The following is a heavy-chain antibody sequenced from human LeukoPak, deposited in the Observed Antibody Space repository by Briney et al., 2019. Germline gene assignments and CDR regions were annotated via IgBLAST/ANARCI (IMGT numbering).Heavy chain of an antibody. Sequence: ASETLSLICTVSGGSISSYYWSWIRQPAGKGLEWIGRIYTSGSTNYNPSLKSRVTISVDTSKNQFSLKLSSVTAADTAVYYCARMSGVVVAGTSWFDPWGQGTLVTVSS. J-gene: IGHJ5*02. V-gene: IGHV4-4*07. CDR3: ARMSGVVVAGTSWFDP. CDR1: GGSISSYY. CDR2: IYTSGST. D-gene: IGHD6-19*01.